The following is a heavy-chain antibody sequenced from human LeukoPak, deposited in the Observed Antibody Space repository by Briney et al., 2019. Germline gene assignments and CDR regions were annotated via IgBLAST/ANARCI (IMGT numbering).Heavy chain of an antibody. CDR2: TNTDGSST. Sequence: PGGSLRLSCAASGFTFSSYWMHWVRQAPGKGLVWVSRTNTDGSSTSYADSVKGRFTISRDNAKNTLYLQMNSLRAEDTAVYYCARVFGSIYGDYDHGGRVHDYWGQGTLVTVSS. CDR1: GFTFSSYW. D-gene: IGHD4-17*01. J-gene: IGHJ4*02. V-gene: IGHV3-74*01. CDR3: ARVFGSIYGDYDHGGRVHDY.